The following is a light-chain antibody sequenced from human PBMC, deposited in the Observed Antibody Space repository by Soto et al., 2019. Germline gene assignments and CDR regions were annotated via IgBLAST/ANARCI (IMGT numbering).Light chain of an antibody. Sequence: EMVTTQSPPTLSVSPGEGATLCCRASQSVSSELVWYQQKPGQAPRLLIYGPSRRATGIPARYSGSGSGTEFTFTISSLQSEDFAVYYWQQYNRWLRTFGQGTKVDIK. CDR1: QSVSSE. V-gene: IGKV3-15*01. CDR3: QQYNRWLRT. CDR2: GPS. J-gene: IGKJ1*01.